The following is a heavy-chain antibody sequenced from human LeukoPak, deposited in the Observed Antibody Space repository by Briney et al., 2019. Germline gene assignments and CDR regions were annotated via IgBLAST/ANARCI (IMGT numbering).Heavy chain of an antibody. J-gene: IGHJ4*02. CDR1: GFTFSNYA. V-gene: IGHV3-23*01. D-gene: IGHD1-26*01. Sequence: PXGSLXXXCAASGFTFSNYAMSWVRQAPGKGLECVSTISGSGTSTFYADSVKGRFTISRDNSKNTLYLQMNSLRAEDTAVYYXXKXRSXGSYYDPFDYWGQGTLVTVSS. CDR2: ISGSGTST. CDR3: XKXRSXGSYYDPFDY.